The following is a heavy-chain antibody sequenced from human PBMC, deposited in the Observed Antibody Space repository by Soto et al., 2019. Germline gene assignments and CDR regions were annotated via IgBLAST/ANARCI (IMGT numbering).Heavy chain of an antibody. CDR2: IGGGGDTT. V-gene: IGHV3-23*01. CDR1: GFTYSSYA. J-gene: IGHJ6*02. D-gene: IGHD5-12*01. CDR3: ARPSGGGDIGVGLYYYYGMDV. Sequence: GSLRLSFAASGFTYSSYALSWVPQAPGKGAELVSGIGGGGDTTYYADSVKGRFTISRDNSKNTLYLQMNRLRAEDTAVYYCARPSGGGDIGVGLYYYYGMDVWGQGTTVTVSS.